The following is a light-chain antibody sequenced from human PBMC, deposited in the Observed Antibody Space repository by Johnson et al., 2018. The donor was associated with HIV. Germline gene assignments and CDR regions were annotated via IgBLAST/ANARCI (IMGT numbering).Light chain of an antibody. CDR3: GTWESRLSAV. V-gene: IGLV1-51*02. CDR2: ENN. J-gene: IGLJ1*01. Sequence: QSVLTQPPSVSAAPGQKVTISCSGSSSDMGNYAVSWYQQLPGTAPKLLIYENNKRPSGIPDRFSGSKSGTSATLGITGLQTGDEADYYCGTWESRLSAVFGTGTKVTVL. CDR1: SSDMGNYA.